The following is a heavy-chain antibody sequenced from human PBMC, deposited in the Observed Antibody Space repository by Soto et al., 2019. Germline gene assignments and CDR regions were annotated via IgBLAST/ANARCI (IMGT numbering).Heavy chain of an antibody. V-gene: IGHV5-51*01. CDR1: GYNFTSSW. D-gene: IGHD3-22*01. CDR3: ARKDKSGYFNWFDP. J-gene: IGHJ5*02. CDR2: IFPSDSDT. Sequence: GESLKISCRTSGYNFTSSWIARVRQKPGKGLEWMGIIFPSDSDTRYSPSFQGQVTISADRSTSTVFLQWASLKASDTAVYFCARKDKSGYFNWFDPWGQGTLVTVSS.